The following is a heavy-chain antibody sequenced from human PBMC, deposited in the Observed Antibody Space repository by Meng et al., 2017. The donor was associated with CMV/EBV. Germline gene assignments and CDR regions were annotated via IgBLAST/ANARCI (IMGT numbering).Heavy chain of an antibody. V-gene: IGHV1-8*03. CDR2: MNPNSGNT. D-gene: IGHD6-13*01. CDR1: GGTFTSYD. J-gene: IGHJ6*02. CDR3: ARRPSYSSPNYYYYGMDV. Sequence: ASVKVSCKASGGTFTSYDINWVRQATGQGLEWMGWMNPNSGNTDYAQKFQGRVTITRNTSISTAYMELSSLRSEDTAVYYCARRPSYSSPNYYYYGMDVWGQGTTVTVSS.